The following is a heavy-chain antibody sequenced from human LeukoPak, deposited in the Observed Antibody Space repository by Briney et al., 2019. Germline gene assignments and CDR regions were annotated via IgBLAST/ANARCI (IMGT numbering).Heavy chain of an antibody. CDR3: VKESNVVVTAILDY. CDR2: ISSNGGST. D-gene: IGHD2-21*02. J-gene: IGHJ4*02. Sequence: PGGSLRLSCSASGFTFSSYAMHWVRQAPGKGLEYVSAISSNGGSTYYADSVKGRFTISRDKSKNTLYLQMSSLRAEHTAVYYCVKESNVVVTAILDYWGQGTLVTVSS. CDR1: GFTFSSYA. V-gene: IGHV3-64D*09.